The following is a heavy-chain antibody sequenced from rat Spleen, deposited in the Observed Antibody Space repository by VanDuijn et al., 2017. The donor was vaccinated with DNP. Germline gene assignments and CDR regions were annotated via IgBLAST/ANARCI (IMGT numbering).Heavy chain of an antibody. CDR1: GFTFSNYY. CDR3: ERHGPRGDYFDY. V-gene: IGHV5-25*01. J-gene: IGHJ2*01. Sequence: EVQLVESGGGLVQPGRSLKLSCAASGFTFSNYYMAWVRQAPKKGLEWVATISTSGSRTYYPDSVKGRFTISRDNAKSSLYLQMNSLKSEDTATYYCERHGPRGDYFDYWGQGVMVTVSS. CDR2: ISTSGSRT. D-gene: IGHD4-6*01.